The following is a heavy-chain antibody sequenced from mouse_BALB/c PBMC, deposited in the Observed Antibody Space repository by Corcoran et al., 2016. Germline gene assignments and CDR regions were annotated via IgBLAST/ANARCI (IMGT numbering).Heavy chain of an antibody. V-gene: IGHV3-6*02. CDR2: ISYDGSN. J-gene: IGHJ2*01. D-gene: IGHD1-2*01. Sequence: DVQLHESGPGLAKPSQSLSLTCSVTGYSITSVYYWNWIRQFPGNKLEWMGYISYDGSNNYNPSLKNQISITRDTSKNQLFLKLNSVTTEDTATYYCATLLRPFDYWGQGTTLTVSS. CDR3: ATLLRPFDY. CDR1: GYSITSVYY.